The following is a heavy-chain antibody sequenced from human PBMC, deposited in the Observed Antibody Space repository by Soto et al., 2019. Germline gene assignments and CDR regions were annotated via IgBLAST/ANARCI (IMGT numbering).Heavy chain of an antibody. CDR1: GFTFSDYY. D-gene: IGHD6-19*01. J-gene: IGHJ2*01. Sequence: QVQLVESGGGLVKPGGSLRLSCAASGFTFSDYYMSWIRQAPGKGLEWVSYISSSSSYTNYADSVKGRFTISRDNAKNSLYLQMNSLRAEDTAVYYCATYSSGWYVADGHWYFDLWGRGTLVTVSS. CDR2: ISSSSSYT. CDR3: ATYSSGWYVADGHWYFDL. V-gene: IGHV3-11*06.